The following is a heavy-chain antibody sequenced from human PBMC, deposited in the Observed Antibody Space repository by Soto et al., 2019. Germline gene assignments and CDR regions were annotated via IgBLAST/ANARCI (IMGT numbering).Heavy chain of an antibody. CDR3: GKDVGDYVPYYYGVDV. CDR2: IAYDGNEK. Sequence: QVQLVESGGGVVQPGTSLRLSCAASGFTFKTHAMHWVRQAPGKGLERMAVIAYDGNEKFYADSVKGRFTISRDNSKNALYLQINTLRNDDTAVYYCGKDVGDYVPYYYGVDVWGQGTTVTVSS. D-gene: IGHD1-26*01. V-gene: IGHV3-30*18. J-gene: IGHJ6*02. CDR1: GFTFKTHA.